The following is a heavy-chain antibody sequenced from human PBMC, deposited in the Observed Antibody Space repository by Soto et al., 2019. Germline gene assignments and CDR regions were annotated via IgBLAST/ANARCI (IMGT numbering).Heavy chain of an antibody. CDR3: AKSLFGGHF. Sequence: EVQLLESGGDLVQPGGSLRLSCATSGFTFSTYGMSWVRQAPGKGLQWVSGIAGNGRTTSYVDSVKGRFTISRDNFRKTLYLQMNSLTAEDTAIYYCAKSLFGGHFWGQGTLVTVSS. CDR1: GFTFSTYG. J-gene: IGHJ4*02. CDR2: IAGNGRTT. V-gene: IGHV3-23*01. D-gene: IGHD2-15*01.